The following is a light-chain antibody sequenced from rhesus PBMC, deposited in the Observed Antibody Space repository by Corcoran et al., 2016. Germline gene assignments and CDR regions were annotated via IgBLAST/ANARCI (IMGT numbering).Light chain of an antibody. CDR3: QQYNNWKT. J-gene: IGKJ1*01. V-gene: IGKV3S9*01. CDR2: GSS. CDR1: QSVSSY. Sequence: EIVMTQSPATLSLSPGERATLSCRASQSVSSYVAWYQQKPEQAPRLLSYGSSSRAPGIPDRCSGSGSGTDFTLIISSLEPEDVGVYYCQQYNNWKTFGQGTKVEIK.